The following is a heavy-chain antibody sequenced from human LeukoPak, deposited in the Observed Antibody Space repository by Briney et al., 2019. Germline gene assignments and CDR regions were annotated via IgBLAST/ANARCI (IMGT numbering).Heavy chain of an antibody. V-gene: IGHV3-7*03. CDR2: INSDGSEG. CDR3: ARADSYGGLYFDY. J-gene: IGHJ4*02. CDR1: GFTFSGFW. D-gene: IGHD4-23*01. Sequence: PGGSLRLSCAVSGFTFSGFWMSWSRQAPGKGLEWVASINSDGSEGYYADVVKGRFTISRDNAKNSLYLQINSLRAEDTAVYYCARADSYGGLYFDYWGQGTLVTVSS.